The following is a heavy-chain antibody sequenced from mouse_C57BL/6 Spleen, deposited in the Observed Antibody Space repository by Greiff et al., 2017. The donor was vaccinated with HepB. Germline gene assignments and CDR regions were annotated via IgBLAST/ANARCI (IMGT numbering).Heavy chain of an antibody. D-gene: IGHD4-1*01. J-gene: IGHJ3*01. CDR1: GYTFTSYG. CDR3: AELGPFAY. CDR2: IYPRSGNT. V-gene: IGHV1-81*01. Sequence: QVQLKESGAELARPGASVKLSCKASGYTFTSYGISWVKQRTGQGLEWIGEIYPRSGNTYYNEKFKGKATLTADKSSSTAYMELRSLTSEDSAVSFCAELGPFAYWGQGTLVTVSA.